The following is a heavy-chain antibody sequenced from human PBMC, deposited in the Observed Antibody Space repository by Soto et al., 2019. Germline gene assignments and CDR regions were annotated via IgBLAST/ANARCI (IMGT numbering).Heavy chain of an antibody. CDR2: IYYSGST. D-gene: IGHD3-16*01. V-gene: IGHV4-39*01. CDR3: AKVGGGGPVTAAIGRFDS. CDR1: GGSISSSSYY. J-gene: IGHJ4*02. Sequence: SETLSLTCTVAGGSISSSSYYWGWIRQPPGKGLEWIGSIYYSGSTYYNPSLKSRVTISVDTSKNQFSLKLRSVTAADTAMYYCAKVGGGGPVTAAIGRFDSWGQGTQVT.